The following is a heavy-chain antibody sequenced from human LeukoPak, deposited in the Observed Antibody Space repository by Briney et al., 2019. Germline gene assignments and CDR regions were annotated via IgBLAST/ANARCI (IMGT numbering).Heavy chain of an antibody. Sequence: PGRSLRLSCAASGFTFSSYAMHWVRQAPGKGLEWVAVISYDGSNKYYADSVKGRFTISRDNAKNSRYLQMNSLRAEDTAVYYCARVFNWFDPWGQGTLVTVSS. CDR3: ARVFNWFDP. CDR1: GFTFSSYA. V-gene: IGHV3-30-3*01. J-gene: IGHJ5*02. CDR2: ISYDGSNK.